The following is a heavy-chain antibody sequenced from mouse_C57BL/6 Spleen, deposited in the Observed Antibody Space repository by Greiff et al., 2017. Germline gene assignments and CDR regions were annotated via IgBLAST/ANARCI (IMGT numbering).Heavy chain of an antibody. J-gene: IGHJ4*01. Sequence: QVQLQQSDAELVKPGASVKISCKVSGYTFTDHTIHWMKQRPEQGLEWIGYIYPRDGSTKNNEKFKGKATLTANKSSSKAYMQLNSLTSEDSAVYFCARGGLRRNYYAMDYWGQGTSVTVSS. CDR2: IYPRDGST. CDR3: ARGGLRRNYYAMDY. D-gene: IGHD2-4*01. V-gene: IGHV1-78*01. CDR1: GYTFTDHT.